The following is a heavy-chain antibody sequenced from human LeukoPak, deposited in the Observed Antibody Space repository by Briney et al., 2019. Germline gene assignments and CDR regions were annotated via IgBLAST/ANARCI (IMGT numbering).Heavy chain of an antibody. D-gene: IGHD1-1*01. CDR2: ISYDGSNK. CDR3: AKFPTLENYFDC. Sequence: GRSLRLSCAASGFTFSSYGMHWVRQAPGKGLEWVAVISYDGSNKYYADSVKGRFTISRDNSKNTLYLQMNSLRAEDTAVYYCAKFPTLENYFDCWGQGTLATVSS. V-gene: IGHV3-30*18. CDR1: GFTFSSYG. J-gene: IGHJ4*02.